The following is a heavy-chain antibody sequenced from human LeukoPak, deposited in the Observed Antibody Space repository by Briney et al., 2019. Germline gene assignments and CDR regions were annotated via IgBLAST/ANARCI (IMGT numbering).Heavy chain of an antibody. CDR3: ARAGYDFWSGYYTDY. CDR1: GFTFSSYA. CDR2: ISYDGSNK. J-gene: IGHJ4*02. V-gene: IGHV3-30*01. Sequence: GRSLRLSCAASGFTFSSYAMHWVCQAPGKGLEWVAVISYDGSNKYYADSVKGRFTISRDNSKNTLYLQMNSLRAEDTAVYYCARAGYDFWSGYYTDYWGQGTLVTVSS. D-gene: IGHD3-3*01.